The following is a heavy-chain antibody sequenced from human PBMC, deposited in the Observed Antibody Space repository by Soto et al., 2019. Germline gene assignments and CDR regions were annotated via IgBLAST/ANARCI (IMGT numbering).Heavy chain of an antibody. CDR1: GYIFTSYW. D-gene: IGHD3-22*01. CDR3: ARQIYDSDTGPNFQYYFDS. V-gene: IGHV5-10-1*01. CDR2: IDPSDSQT. J-gene: IGHJ4*02. Sequence: GESLQLLCKASGYIFTSYWISWVRQKPGRGLEWMGRIDPSDSQTYYSPSFRGHVTIPVTKSITTVFLQWSSLRASDTAMYYCARQIYDSDTGPNFQYYFDSWGQGTPVTVSS.